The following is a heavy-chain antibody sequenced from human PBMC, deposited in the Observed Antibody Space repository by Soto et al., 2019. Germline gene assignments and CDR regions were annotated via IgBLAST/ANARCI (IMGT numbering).Heavy chain of an antibody. V-gene: IGHV3-9*01. CDR3: AKDIIVGSWHYYGMDV. J-gene: IGHJ6*02. Sequence: GGSLRLSCAASGFTFDDYAMHWVRQAPGKGLEWVSGISWNSGGIGYADSVKGRFTISRDNAKNSLYLQMNSLRAEDTALYYCAKDIIVGSWHYYGMDVWGQGTTVTVSS. CDR2: ISWNSGGI. D-gene: IGHD6-13*01. CDR1: GFTFDDYA.